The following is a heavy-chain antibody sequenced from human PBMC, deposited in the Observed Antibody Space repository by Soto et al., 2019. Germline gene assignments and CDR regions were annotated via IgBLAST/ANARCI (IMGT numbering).Heavy chain of an antibody. V-gene: IGHV5-51*01. CDR2: IYPGDSDT. J-gene: IGHJ6*02. D-gene: IGHD3-10*01. Sequence: GASLKISCKGSGYSFTSSRIGSVRQMPGKGLEWMGIIYPGDSDTRYSPSFQGQVTISADKSISTAYLQWSSLKASDTAMYYCARQPGSYPYYYGMDVWGQGTTVTVSS. CDR3: ARQPGSYPYYYGMDV. CDR1: GYSFTSSR.